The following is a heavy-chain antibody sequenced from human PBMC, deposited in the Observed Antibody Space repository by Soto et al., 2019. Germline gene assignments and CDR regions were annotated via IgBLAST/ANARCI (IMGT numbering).Heavy chain of an antibody. CDR3: ARGGVYCSAGSCRYNWFDP. CDR1: GYTFTSYG. Sequence: QVQLVQSGAEVKKPGASVKVSCKTSGYTFTSYGITWVRQAPGQGLEWMGWISAYNGDTNYAQKLQGRVSMTTDTSTSTAYMERRSLRSDDTAVYYCARGGVYCSAGSCRYNWFDPWGQGTLVTVSS. CDR2: ISAYNGDT. V-gene: IGHV1-18*01. D-gene: IGHD2-15*01. J-gene: IGHJ5*02.